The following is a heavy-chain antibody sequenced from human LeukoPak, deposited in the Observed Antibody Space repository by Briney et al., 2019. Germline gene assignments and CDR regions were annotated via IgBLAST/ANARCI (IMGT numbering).Heavy chain of an antibody. CDR1: GYTFTSYG. Sequence: ASVKLSCTASGYTFTSYGISWVRQAPGQGLEWMGWISAYNGNTNYAQKVQGRVTMTTDTSTNTAYMQLRSLRSDDTAVYYCARVIVRGVIINPWGQGTLVTVSS. J-gene: IGHJ5*02. D-gene: IGHD3-10*01. V-gene: IGHV1-18*01. CDR2: ISAYNGNT. CDR3: ARVIVRGVIINP.